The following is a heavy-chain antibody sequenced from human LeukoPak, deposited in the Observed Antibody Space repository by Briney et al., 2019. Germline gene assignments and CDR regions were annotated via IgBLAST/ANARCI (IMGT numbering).Heavy chain of an antibody. Sequence: GGSLRLSCAASGFTFSSYAMSWVRQAPGKGLEWVSAISGSGGSTYYADSVKGRFTISRDNPKNTLYLQMSSLRAEDTAVYYCARDSSGWYDDYFDYWGQGTLVTVSS. D-gene: IGHD6-19*01. J-gene: IGHJ4*02. CDR2: ISGSGGST. CDR1: GFTFSSYA. CDR3: ARDSSGWYDDYFDY. V-gene: IGHV3-23*01.